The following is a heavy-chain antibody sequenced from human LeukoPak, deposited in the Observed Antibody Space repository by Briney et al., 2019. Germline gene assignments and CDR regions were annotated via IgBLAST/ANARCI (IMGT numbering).Heavy chain of an antibody. CDR1: GGSIISSTYY. CDR2: VYFSGST. Sequence: SEALSLTCPVSGGSIISSTYYWGGLRQPPGRGLEGVGNVYFSGSTYYNPSLKRRVTISLDTSKNQFSLKLSSVTAADTAVYYCASQLNQWLIDYWGQGTLVTVSS. D-gene: IGHD6-19*01. J-gene: IGHJ4*02. V-gene: IGHV4-39*01. CDR3: ASQLNQWLIDY.